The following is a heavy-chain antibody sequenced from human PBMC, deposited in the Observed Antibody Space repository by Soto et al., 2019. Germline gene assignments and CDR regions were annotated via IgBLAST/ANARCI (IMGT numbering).Heavy chain of an antibody. V-gene: IGHV1-69*02. CDR1: GGTFSSYT. Sequence: SVTVSCQAAGGTFSSYTISWVRQAPGQGLEWMGRIIPILGIANYAQKFQGRVTITADKSTSTAYMELSSLRSEDTAVYYCARAPSGYCSGGSCDYWGQGTLVTVS. J-gene: IGHJ4*02. D-gene: IGHD2-15*01. CDR2: IIPILGIA. CDR3: ARAPSGYCSGGSCDY.